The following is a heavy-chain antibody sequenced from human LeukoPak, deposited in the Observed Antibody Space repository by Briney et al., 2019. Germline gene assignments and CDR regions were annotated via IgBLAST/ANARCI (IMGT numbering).Heavy chain of an antibody. CDR1: GGSFSGYY. CDR3: ARGRGDSSGYYYVAY. J-gene: IGHJ4*02. D-gene: IGHD3-22*01. V-gene: IGHV4-34*01. Sequence: PSETLSLTCAVYGGSFSGYYWSWIRQPPGKXLEWIGEINHSGSTNYNPSLKSRVTISVDTSKNQFSLKLSSVTAADTAVYYCARGRGDSSGYYYVAYWGQGTLVTVSS. CDR2: INHSGST.